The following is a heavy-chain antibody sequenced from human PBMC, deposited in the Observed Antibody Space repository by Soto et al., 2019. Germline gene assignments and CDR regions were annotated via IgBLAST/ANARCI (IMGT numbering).Heavy chain of an antibody. J-gene: IGHJ4*02. CDR2: IYYSGST. D-gene: IGHD4-17*01. Sequence: QVQLQKSGPGLVKPSQTLSLTCTVSGGSISSGGYYWSWIRQHPVKGLEWIGYIYYSGSTYYNPSLKSRVTISVDTSKNQFSLKLSSVTDADTAVYHCARVAMDYGVTFDYWGQGTLVTVS. CDR3: ARVAMDYGVTFDY. V-gene: IGHV4-31*03. CDR1: GGSISSGGYY.